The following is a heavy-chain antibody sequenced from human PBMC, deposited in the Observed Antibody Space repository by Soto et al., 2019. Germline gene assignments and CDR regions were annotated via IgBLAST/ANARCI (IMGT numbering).Heavy chain of an antibody. CDR1: GFTFSSYA. D-gene: IGHD4-17*01. J-gene: IGHJ6*02. CDR2: ISYDGSNK. CDR3: ARELPQDDGDYVYYYYGMDV. Sequence: GGSLRLSCAASGFTFSSYAMHWVRQAPGKGLEWVAVISYDGSNKYYADSVKGRFTISRDNSKNTLYLQMNSLRAEDTAVYYCARELPQDDGDYVYYYYGMDVWGQGTTVTVSS. V-gene: IGHV3-30-3*01.